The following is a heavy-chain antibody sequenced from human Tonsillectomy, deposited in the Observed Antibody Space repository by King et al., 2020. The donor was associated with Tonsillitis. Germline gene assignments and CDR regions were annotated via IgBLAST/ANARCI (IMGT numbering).Heavy chain of an antibody. CDR3: AKEGRVGLGGIDC. V-gene: IGHV4-59*01. Sequence: QLQLQESGPGLVKPSETLSLTCTVSGGSISSYYWSWIRQPPGKGLEWIGYVHYSGTTNYDPSLKTRVSISVDTFKNQVSLKLSSVSAADTAVYYCAKEGRVGLGGIDCWGQGTLVTVSS. CDR2: VHYSGTT. CDR1: GGSISSYY. D-gene: IGHD3-10*01. J-gene: IGHJ4*01.